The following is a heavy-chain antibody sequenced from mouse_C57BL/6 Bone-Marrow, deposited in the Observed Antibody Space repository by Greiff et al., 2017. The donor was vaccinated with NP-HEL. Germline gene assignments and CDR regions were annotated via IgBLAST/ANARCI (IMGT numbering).Heavy chain of an antibody. CDR2: IDPENGDT. CDR1: GFNIKDDY. J-gene: IGHJ2*01. D-gene: IGHD4-1*01. Sequence: EVQLQQSGAELVRPGASVKLSCTASGFNIKDDYMHWVKQRPEQGLEWIGWIDPENGDTEYASKFQGKATITADTSSNTAYLQLSSLTSEDTAVYYCTTMGRGYWGQGTTLTVSS. CDR3: TTMGRGY. V-gene: IGHV14-4*01.